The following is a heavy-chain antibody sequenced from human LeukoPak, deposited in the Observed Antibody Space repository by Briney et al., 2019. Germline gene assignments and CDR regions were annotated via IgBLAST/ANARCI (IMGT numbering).Heavy chain of an antibody. V-gene: IGHV3-30-3*01. J-gene: IGHJ6*02. CDR3: ARVLRSDYGMDV. CDR2: ISYDGNNK. Sequence: GGSLRLSCAASGFTFSSYAMHWVRQAPGKGLEWVAVISYDGNNKYYADSVKGRFTVSRDNSKNTLYLQMNSLRAEDTAVYYCARVLRSDYGMDVWGQGTTVTVSS. CDR1: GFTFSSYA. D-gene: IGHD3-9*01.